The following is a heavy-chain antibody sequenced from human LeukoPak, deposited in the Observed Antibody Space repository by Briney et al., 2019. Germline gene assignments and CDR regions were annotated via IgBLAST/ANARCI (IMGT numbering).Heavy chain of an antibody. CDR2: INPNSGGT. D-gene: IGHD2-2*01. J-gene: IGHJ4*02. Sequence: ASVKVSCKASGYTFTGYYMHWVRQAPGQGLEWMGWINPNSGGTNYAQKFQGRDTMTRDTSISTAYMELSRLRSDDTAVYYCARVREDIVVVPAAAFDYWGQGTLVTVSS. CDR3: ARVREDIVVVPAAAFDY. CDR1: GYTFTGYY. V-gene: IGHV1-2*02.